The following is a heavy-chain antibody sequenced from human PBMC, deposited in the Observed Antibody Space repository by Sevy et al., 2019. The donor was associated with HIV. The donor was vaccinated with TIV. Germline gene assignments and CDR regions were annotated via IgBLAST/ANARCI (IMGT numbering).Heavy chain of an antibody. D-gene: IGHD3-3*02. V-gene: IGHV3-53*01. Sequence: GGSLRLSCAASGFTVSSNYMSWVRQAPGKGLEWVSVIYSGGSTYYADSVKGRFTISRDNSKNTLYLQMNSLRAEDTAVYYCARGTVSRDGMVVWGQGTTVTVSS. CDR2: IYSGGST. CDR3: ARGTVSRDGMVV. J-gene: IGHJ6*02. CDR1: GFTVSSNY.